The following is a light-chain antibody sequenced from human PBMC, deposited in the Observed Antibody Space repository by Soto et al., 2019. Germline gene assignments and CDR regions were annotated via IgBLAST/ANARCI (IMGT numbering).Light chain of an antibody. Sequence: QSVLTQPPSASGTPGQWVTISCSGSSSNIGSNFVYWYQQLPGTAPKLLIYRNNQRPSGVPDRFSGSKSGTSASLAISGLRSEDEADYYCAAWDDSLSGLVFGTGTKLTVL. V-gene: IGLV1-47*01. CDR2: RNN. J-gene: IGLJ1*01. CDR1: SSNIGSNF. CDR3: AAWDDSLSGLV.